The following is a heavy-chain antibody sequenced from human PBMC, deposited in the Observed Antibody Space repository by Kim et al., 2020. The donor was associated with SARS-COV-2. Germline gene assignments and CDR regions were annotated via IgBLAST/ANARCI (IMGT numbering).Heavy chain of an antibody. CDR1: GYSFTSYW. D-gene: IGHD3-22*01. CDR3: GGRYYYDSIGYYYYFDY. V-gene: IGHV5-51*01. CDR2: IYPGDSDT. Sequence: GESLKISCKGSGYSFTSYWIGWVRQMPGKGLEWMGIIYPGDSDTRYSPSFQGQVTILADKSISTAYLQWSSLKASDTAMYYCGGRYYYDSIGYYYYFDYWGQGTLVTVSS. J-gene: IGHJ4*02.